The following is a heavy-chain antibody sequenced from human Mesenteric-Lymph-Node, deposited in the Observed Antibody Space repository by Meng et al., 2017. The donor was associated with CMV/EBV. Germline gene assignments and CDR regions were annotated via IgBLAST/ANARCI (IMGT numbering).Heavy chain of an antibody. CDR2: IRSRTYGGTT. CDR3: VKYGRHDSSGYYFATDDY. Sequence: GGSLRLSCTGSGFKFGDYTMSWVRQAPGQGLEWVGFIRSRTYGGTTEFDASVKGRFTISRDDANAIAYLQMNRLETEDTAIYYCVKYGRHDSSGYYFATDDYWGQGTLVTVSS. D-gene: IGHD3-22*01. CDR1: GFKFGDYT. J-gene: IGHJ4*02. V-gene: IGHV3-49*04.